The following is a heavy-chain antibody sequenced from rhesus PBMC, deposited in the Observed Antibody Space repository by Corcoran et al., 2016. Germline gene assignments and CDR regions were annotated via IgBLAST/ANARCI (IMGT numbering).Heavy chain of an antibody. CDR2: IYWDDDK. J-gene: IGHJ1*01. Sequence: QVTFKESGPALVKPTQTLTLTCTFSGFSISTSGMSVGWIRQPPGKPLEWLALIYWDDDKYYSTALKSRLTISKDNSKNKVVLTMTNMDPVDTATYYCAPRQVTPGYFEFWGQGALVTVSS. D-gene: IGHD4-23*01. CDR1: GFSISTSGMS. CDR3: APRQVTPGYFEF. V-gene: IGHV2-174*01.